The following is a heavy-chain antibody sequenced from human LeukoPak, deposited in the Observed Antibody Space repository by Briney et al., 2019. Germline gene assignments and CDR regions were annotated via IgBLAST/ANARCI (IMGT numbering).Heavy chain of an antibody. J-gene: IGHJ3*02. Sequence: SETLSLTCTVSGGSISSYYWSWIRQPPGKGLEWIGYIYYSGSTNYNPSLKSRVTISVDTSKNQFSLKLSSVTAADTAVYYCARQKRAAAGSFDIWGQGTMITVSS. V-gene: IGHV4-59*08. D-gene: IGHD6-13*01. CDR2: IYYSGST. CDR3: ARQKRAAAGSFDI. CDR1: GGSISSYY.